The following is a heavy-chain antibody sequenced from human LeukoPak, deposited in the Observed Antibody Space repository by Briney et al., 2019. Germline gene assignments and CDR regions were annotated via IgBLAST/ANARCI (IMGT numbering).Heavy chain of an antibody. Sequence: GGSLRLSCAASGFTFSSDSMNWVRQAPGKGLEWVSSISSSSSYIYYADSGKGRFTISRHNAKNSLYLQMNRLRAEDTAVYYCARDRARSYYYDSSGYYSPFDYWGQGTLVTVSS. CDR2: ISSSSSYI. CDR1: GFTFSSDS. J-gene: IGHJ4*02. D-gene: IGHD3-22*01. V-gene: IGHV3-21*01. CDR3: ARDRARSYYYDSSGYYSPFDY.